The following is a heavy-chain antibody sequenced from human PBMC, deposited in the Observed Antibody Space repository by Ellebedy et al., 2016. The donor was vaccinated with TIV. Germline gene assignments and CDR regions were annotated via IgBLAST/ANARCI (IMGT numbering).Heavy chain of an antibody. CDR1: GFTFSSYG. Sequence: PGGSLRLSCAASGFTFSSYGMHWVRQAPGKGLEWVAVIWYEGSNKYYADSVKGRFTISRDNSKNTLYLQMNSLRAEDTAVYYCARDEMPPPIAAAGDYYYYGMDVWGQGTTVTVSS. V-gene: IGHV3-33*08. CDR3: ARDEMPPPIAAAGDYYYYGMDV. D-gene: IGHD6-13*01. CDR2: IWYEGSNK. J-gene: IGHJ6*02.